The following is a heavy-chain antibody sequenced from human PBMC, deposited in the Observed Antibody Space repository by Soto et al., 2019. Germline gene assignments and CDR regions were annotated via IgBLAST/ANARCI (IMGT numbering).Heavy chain of an antibody. CDR1: GYSLSESS. CDR3: VMVTWGD. J-gene: IGHJ4*02. V-gene: IGHV1-24*01. Sequence: QVQLVQSGAEVKKPGASVKVSCKVSGYSLSESSMHWVRQAPGKGLECMGGFDPKDGEILYAQKFQGRVTLTEDTSTDTAYMELSSLTYDDTAVYYCVMVTWGDWGQGTLVTVSS. CDR2: FDPKDGEI. D-gene: IGHD7-27*01.